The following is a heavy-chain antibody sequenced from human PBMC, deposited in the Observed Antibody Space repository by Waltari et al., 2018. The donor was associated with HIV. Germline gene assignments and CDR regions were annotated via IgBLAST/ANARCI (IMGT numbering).Heavy chain of an antibody. CDR2: IRMKNYGGTT. CDR1: GFNFGDYA. J-gene: IGHJ4*02. D-gene: IGHD6-13*01. Sequence: EVKLVESGGGLVQPGRSLRLSCTTSGFNFGDYAMGWVRQAPGKGLEWLAVIRMKNYGGTTEYAASVKGRFTISRDDSERIAYLQMNSLKTDDTGLYYWTREQQLAYWGQGTLVTVSS. CDR3: TREQQLAY. V-gene: IGHV3-49*04.